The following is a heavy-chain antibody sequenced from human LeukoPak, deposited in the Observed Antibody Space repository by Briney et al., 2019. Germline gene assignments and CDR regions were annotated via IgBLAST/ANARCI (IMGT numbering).Heavy chain of an antibody. CDR1: GLTFSGSS. CDR2: IRSKANSYAT. Sequence: GGSLRLSCAASGLTFSGSSMHWVRLDSRTGLEWLGRIRSKANSYATAYAASVAGRFTISRDDSKNTAYLQMNSLKTEDTAVYYCTRTGSIAAAGTDGDYWGQGTLVTVSS. CDR3: TRTGSIAAAGTDGDY. V-gene: IGHV3-73*01. J-gene: IGHJ4*02. D-gene: IGHD6-13*01.